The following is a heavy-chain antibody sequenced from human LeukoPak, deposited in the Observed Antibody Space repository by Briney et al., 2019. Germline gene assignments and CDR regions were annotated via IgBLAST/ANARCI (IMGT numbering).Heavy chain of an antibody. Sequence: GASVKVSCKASGNTFTSYYIQWVRQAPGQGLEWMGIINPSGGGTSYAQKSQGRVTMTRDTSTSTVYMELSSLRSEDTAVYYCARGGYYYASAWGQGTLVTVSS. D-gene: IGHD3-10*01. V-gene: IGHV1-46*01. J-gene: IGHJ5*02. CDR2: INPSGGGT. CDR3: ARGGYYYASA. CDR1: GNTFTSYY.